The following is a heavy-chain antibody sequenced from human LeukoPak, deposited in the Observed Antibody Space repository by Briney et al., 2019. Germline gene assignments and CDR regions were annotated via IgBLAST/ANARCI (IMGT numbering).Heavy chain of an antibody. CDR1: GYTFTGYY. V-gene: IGHV1-2*02. D-gene: IGHD3-22*01. CDR2: FNPNSGGT. J-gene: IGHJ4*02. Sequence: GASVKVSCKASGYTFTGYYMHWVRQAPGQGLEWMGWFNPNSGGTNYAQKFQDRVTMTRDTSISTAYMELSRLRSDDTAVYYCARDQNYYDSSGYYGIDCWGQGTLVTVSS. CDR3: ARDQNYYDSSGYYGIDC.